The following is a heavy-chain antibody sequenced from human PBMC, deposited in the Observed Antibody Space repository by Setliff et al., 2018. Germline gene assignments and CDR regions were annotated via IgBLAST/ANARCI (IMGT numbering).Heavy chain of an antibody. J-gene: IGHJ3*02. CDR3: ARIRGPTGNCQEAFDI. CDR2: IYSSGST. V-gene: IGHV4-59*01. D-gene: IGHD1-1*01. Sequence: PSETLSLTCSVAGGSMSNYFWRWIRQPPGKGLEWIGYIYSSGSTNYNPFLKSRVAISLDTSKSQFSLKLTSVTAADTAVYYCARIRGPTGNCQEAFDIWSEGTMVTVSS. CDR1: GGSMSNYF.